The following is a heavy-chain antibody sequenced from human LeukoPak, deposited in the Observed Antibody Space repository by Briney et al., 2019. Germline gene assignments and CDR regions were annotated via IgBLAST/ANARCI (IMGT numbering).Heavy chain of an antibody. CDR3: ARAPYSSGPDY. J-gene: IGHJ4*02. CDR1: GFIFSSYT. CDR2: IYYSGST. V-gene: IGHV4-59*01. Sequence: GSLRLSCAASGFIFSSYTMSWIRQPPGKGLEWIGYIYYSGSTNYNPSLKSRVTISVDTSKNQFSLKLSSVTAADTAVYYCARAPYSSGPDYWGQGTLVAVSS. D-gene: IGHD6-19*01.